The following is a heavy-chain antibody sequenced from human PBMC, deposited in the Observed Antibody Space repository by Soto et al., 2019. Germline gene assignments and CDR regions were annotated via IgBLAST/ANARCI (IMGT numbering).Heavy chain of an antibody. Sequence: PGGSLRLSCADSGFSLSVYWMHWVRQAPGKGLAWVSRIDTYGSATKYADSVEGRFSISKDNAENTLYLQMNNLRADDTAVYYCVRVLKSIGWDNDVFDIWGQGTMVTVSS. J-gene: IGHJ3*02. D-gene: IGHD6-19*01. V-gene: IGHV3-74*01. CDR3: VRVLKSIGWDNDVFDI. CDR1: GFSLSVYW. CDR2: IDTYGSAT.